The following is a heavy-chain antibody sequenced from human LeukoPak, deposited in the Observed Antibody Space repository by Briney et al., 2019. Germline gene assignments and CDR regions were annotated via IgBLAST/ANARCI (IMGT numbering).Heavy chain of an antibody. D-gene: IGHD3-10*01. J-gene: IGHJ4*02. Sequence: SETLSLTCTVSGGSISSYYWSWIRQPAGKGLEWIGRIYTSGSTNYNPSLKNRVTMSVDTSKNQFSLKLSSVTAADTAVYYCARELRGYYGSGSYPDYWGQGTLVTVSS. V-gene: IGHV4-4*07. CDR2: IYTSGST. CDR1: GGSISSYY. CDR3: ARELRGYYGSGSYPDY.